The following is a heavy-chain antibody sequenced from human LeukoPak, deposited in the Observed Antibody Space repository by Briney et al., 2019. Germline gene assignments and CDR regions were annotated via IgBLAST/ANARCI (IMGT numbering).Heavy chain of an antibody. V-gene: IGHV4-59*11. CDR1: GGSISSHY. CDR2: IYYSGST. J-gene: IGHJ4*02. D-gene: IGHD2-2*01. CDR3: ARVGTSWSPLVYYFDY. Sequence: SETLSLTCTVSGGSISSHYWSWIRQPPGKGLEWIGYIYYSGSTNYNPSLKSRVTTSVDTSKNQFSLKLSSVTAADTAVYYCARVGTSWSPLVYYFDYWGQGTLVTVSS.